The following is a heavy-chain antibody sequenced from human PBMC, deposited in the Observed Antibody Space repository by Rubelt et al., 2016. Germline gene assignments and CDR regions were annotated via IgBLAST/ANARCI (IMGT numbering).Heavy chain of an antibody. V-gene: IGHV1-3*01. CDR3: ATIAVAGYHPATVFDY. CDR1: GYTFTSYA. Sequence: QVQLVQSGAEVKKPGASVKVSCKASGYTFTSYAMHWVRQAPGQRLEWMGWINAGNGNTKYSQKFQGRVTMTRDTSASTAYRELSSLRSEDTAVYYCATIAVAGYHPATVFDYWGQGTLVTVSS. J-gene: IGHJ4*02. CDR2: INAGNGNT. D-gene: IGHD6-19*01.